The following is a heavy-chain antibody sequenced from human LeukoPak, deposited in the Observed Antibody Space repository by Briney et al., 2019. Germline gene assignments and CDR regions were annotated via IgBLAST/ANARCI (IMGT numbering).Heavy chain of an antibody. CDR2: ISYDGSNK. J-gene: IGHJ6*02. V-gene: IGHV3-30-3*01. CDR3: ARDRVRFHYYYGMDV. Sequence: GGSLRLPCAASGFTFSSYAMHWVRQAPGKGLEWVAVISYDGSNKYYADSVKGRFTISRDNSKNTLYLQMNSLRAEDTAVYYCARDRVRFHYYYGMDVWGQGTTVTVSS. CDR1: GFTFSSYA.